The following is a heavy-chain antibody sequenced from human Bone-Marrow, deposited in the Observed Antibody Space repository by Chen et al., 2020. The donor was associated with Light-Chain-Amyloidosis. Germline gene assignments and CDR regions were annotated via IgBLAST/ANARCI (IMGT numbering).Heavy chain of an antibody. V-gene: IGHV1-69*01. D-gene: IGHD3-3*01. CDR1: GGTLNSYG. J-gene: IGHJ5*02. CDR2: IIPMFGRA. Sequence: QVQLVQPGAEVKKPGSSVKVSCRASGGTLNSYGVSWIRQAPGQGLEWMGWIIPMFGRAHYAQKFQGRVTMTADESTNTAYMELSRLGSEDTAVYYCARDETPIFGVVTYNWFDPWGQGTLVTVSS. CDR3: ARDETPIFGVVTYNWFDP.